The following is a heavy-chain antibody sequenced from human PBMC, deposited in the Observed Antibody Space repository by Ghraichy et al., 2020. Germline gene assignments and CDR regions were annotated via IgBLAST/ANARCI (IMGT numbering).Heavy chain of an antibody. CDR3: AKVVKEHMVTTEFDY. CDR1: GFTFNNYA. J-gene: IGHJ4*02. D-gene: IGHD4-17*01. CDR2: ISQSGNKI. Sequence: GGSLRLSCGGSGFTFNNYAMSWVRQAPGKGLEWVAAISQSGNKIWYADSVKGRFTISRDNSRNTLFLQMNSLRAEDTAIYYCAKVVKEHMVTTEFDYWGQGTLVTVSS. V-gene: IGHV3-23*01.